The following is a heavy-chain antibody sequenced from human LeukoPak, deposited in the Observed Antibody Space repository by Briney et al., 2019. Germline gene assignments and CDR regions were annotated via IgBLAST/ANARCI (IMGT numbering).Heavy chain of an antibody. Sequence: GGSLRLSCLTSGFTFVNASMSWVRQAPGKGLEWVGLMKSKPEGGTTFYAAPVKDRFSISRDDSRDTLYLQMNSLTIGDTGVYYCTTSNPWGQGTLVTVSS. CDR3: TTSNP. CDR1: GFTFVNAS. CDR2: MKSKPEGGTT. J-gene: IGHJ5*02. V-gene: IGHV3-15*01.